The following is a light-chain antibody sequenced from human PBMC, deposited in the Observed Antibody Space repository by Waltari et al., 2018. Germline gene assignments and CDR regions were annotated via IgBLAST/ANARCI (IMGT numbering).Light chain of an antibody. CDR3: LHLNSYPYT. J-gene: IGKJ4*01. Sequence: DIRLTQSPSFLSASVGDKVTITCRASQDIGSHLSWYQQDPGKAPKLLIYAASTLQGGVPSRFSGSGSGTEFALTISGLQPEDFATYFCLHLNSYPYTFGGGTKVDIK. CDR2: AAS. CDR1: QDIGSH. V-gene: IGKV1-9*01.